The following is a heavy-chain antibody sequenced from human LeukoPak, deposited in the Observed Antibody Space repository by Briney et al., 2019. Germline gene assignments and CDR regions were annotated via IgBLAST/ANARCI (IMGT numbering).Heavy chain of an antibody. J-gene: IGHJ6*02. CDR3: ARGRSNYYGMDV. Sequence: SETLSLTCSVSDGSINSYYWNWIRRPPGKGLEWIGYIYYNGNTNYSPSLKSRVTMSVDTSKNLFSLKVSSVTAADTAVYYCARGRSNYYGMDVWGQGTMVTVSS. CDR1: DGSINSYY. D-gene: IGHD1-26*01. CDR2: IYYNGNT. V-gene: IGHV4-59*01.